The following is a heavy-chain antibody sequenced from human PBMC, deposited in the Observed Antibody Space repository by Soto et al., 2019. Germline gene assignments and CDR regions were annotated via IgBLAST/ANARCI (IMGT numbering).Heavy chain of an antibody. V-gene: IGHV1-18*01. CDR2: INTYNGNT. J-gene: IGHJ6*02. CDR1: GYSFTRYG. CDR3: AMVDVYVTPSPQDV. D-gene: IGHD3-16*01. Sequence: QVQLVQSRAEVKNPGASVKVSCKASGYSFTRYGIAWARQAPGQGLEWMGWINTYNGNTNYAQNLQGRVTLTTDTSTSTAYMELPSLRSNDTAIYYCAMVDVYVTPSPQDVWGQGPTVIVSS.